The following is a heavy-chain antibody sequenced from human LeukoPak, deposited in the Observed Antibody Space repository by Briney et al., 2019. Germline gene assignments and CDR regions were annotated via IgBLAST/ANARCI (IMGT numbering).Heavy chain of an antibody. D-gene: IGHD4-17*01. Sequence: GGSLRLSCAASGFTFSSYSMNWVRQAPGKGLEWVSSISSSSSYIYYADSVKGRFTISRDNAKNSLYLQMNSLRAEDTAVYYCARDPSLTTVTTYFDYWGQGTLVTVSS. CDR2: ISSSSSYI. J-gene: IGHJ4*02. CDR3: ARDPSLTTVTTYFDY. V-gene: IGHV3-21*01. CDR1: GFTFSSYS.